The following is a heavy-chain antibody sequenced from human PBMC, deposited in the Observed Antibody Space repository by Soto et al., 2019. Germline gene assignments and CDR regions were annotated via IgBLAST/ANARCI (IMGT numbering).Heavy chain of an antibody. Sequence: SGPTLVNPTQTLTLTCTFSAFSLSTGGVGVGWIRQPPGKALEWLALIYWDDDKRYSPSLRSRLTITKDTSKNQVVLTLTNMDPVDTATYYCIQSRCGGDCLQSYASYYYYGMDVWGQGTTVTVSS. CDR2: IYWDDDK. CDR1: AFSLSTGGVG. J-gene: IGHJ6*02. CDR3: IQSRCGGDCLQSYASYYYYGMDV. V-gene: IGHV2-5*02. D-gene: IGHD2-21*02.